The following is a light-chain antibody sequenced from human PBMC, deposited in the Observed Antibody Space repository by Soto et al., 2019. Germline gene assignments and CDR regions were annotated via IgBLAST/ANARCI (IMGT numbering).Light chain of an antibody. CDR3: NSSRVSHLYV. CDR1: STDVGGYNA. J-gene: IGLJ1*01. Sequence: QSALSQPASVAGCPGQTITISCTGTSTDVGGYNAVSWYQHHPGKAPKRIIYEVTHRPSGVSDRFSASKSGNTASLPISGLQGEDEPDYYCNSSRVSHLYVSGTGTKVTVL. V-gene: IGLV2-14*01. CDR2: EVT.